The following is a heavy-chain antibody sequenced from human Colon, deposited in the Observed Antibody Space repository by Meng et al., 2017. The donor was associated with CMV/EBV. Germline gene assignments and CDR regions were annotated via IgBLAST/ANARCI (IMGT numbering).Heavy chain of an antibody. Sequence: SETLSLTCTVSGYSISSGYYWGWIRQPPGKGLEWIGSIYHSGSTYYNPSLKRRITLSIDTSKNQFSLQMTSVTAADTAVYLCVRELRGIEYYENPGPGLGYWGQGTLVTVSS. V-gene: IGHV4-38-2*02. CDR2: IYHSGST. CDR1: GYSISSGYY. D-gene: IGHD3-22*01. CDR3: VRELRGIEYYENPGPGLGY. J-gene: IGHJ4*02.